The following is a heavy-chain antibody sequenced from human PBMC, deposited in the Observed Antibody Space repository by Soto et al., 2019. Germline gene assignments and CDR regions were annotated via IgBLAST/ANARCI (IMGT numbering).Heavy chain of an antibody. CDR1: GYTFTSYG. CDR3: ARVAYPFSGSYYAY. Sequence: GASVKVSCKASGYTFTSYGISWVRQAPGQGLEWMGWISAYNGNTNYAQKLQGRVTMTTDTSTSTAYMELRSLRSDDTAVYYCARVAYPFSGSYYAYWGQGTLVPGSS. D-gene: IGHD1-26*01. V-gene: IGHV1-18*01. CDR2: ISAYNGNT. J-gene: IGHJ4*02.